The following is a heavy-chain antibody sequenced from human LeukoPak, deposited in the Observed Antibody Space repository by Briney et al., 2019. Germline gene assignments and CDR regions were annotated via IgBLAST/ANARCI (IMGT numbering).Heavy chain of an antibody. J-gene: IGHJ4*02. CDR3: ARHSAEEWDSPFDY. D-gene: IGHD1-26*01. CDR1: GYSFTTYW. Sequence: GESLKISCRASGYSFTTYWIGWVRQMPGKGLEWMGIIYPGDSDTRYSPSFQGQVTISADKSISTAYLQWSSLKASDTAMYYCARHSAEEWDSPFDYWGQGTLVTVSS. V-gene: IGHV5-51*01. CDR2: IYPGDSDT.